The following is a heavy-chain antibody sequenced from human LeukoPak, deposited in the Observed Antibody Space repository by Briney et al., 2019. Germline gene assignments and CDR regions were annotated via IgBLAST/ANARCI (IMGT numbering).Heavy chain of an antibody. CDR2: ISSSSYI. V-gene: IGHV3-21*01. J-gene: IGHJ4*02. CDR1: GFTFSSYS. D-gene: IGHD3-22*01. CDR3: ARVPDSSGYYQSYFDY. Sequence: GGSLRLSCAASGFTFSSYSMNWVRQAPGKGLEWVSSISSSSYIYYADSVKGRFTISRDNAKNSLYLQMNSLRAEDTAVYYCARVPDSSGYYQSYFDYWGQGTLVTVSS.